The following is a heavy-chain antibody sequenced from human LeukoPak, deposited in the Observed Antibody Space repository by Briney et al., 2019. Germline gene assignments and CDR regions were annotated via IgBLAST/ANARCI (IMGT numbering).Heavy chain of an antibody. V-gene: IGHV4-34*01. J-gene: IGHJ4*02. CDR1: GGSFSGYY. Sequence: SETLSLTCAVYGGSFSGYYWSWIRQPPGKGLEWIGEINHSGSTNYNPSLKSRVTISVDTSKNQFSLKLSSVTAADTAVYYCARVSYGSGSYFMPFYFDYWGQGTLVTVSS. D-gene: IGHD3-10*01. CDR3: ARVSYGSGSYFMPFYFDY. CDR2: INHSGST.